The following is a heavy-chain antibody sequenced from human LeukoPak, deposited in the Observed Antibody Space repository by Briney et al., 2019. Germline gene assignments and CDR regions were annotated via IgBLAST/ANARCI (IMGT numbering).Heavy chain of an antibody. CDR2: INAYNDNT. D-gene: IGHD4-17*01. Sequence: ASVQVSCKASGYTFTSYGISWVRQAPGQGLEWMGWINAYNDNTNYAQKLKGTVTMTTDTSTSTAYMELRRLRSDDTAVYYCAKDLATVTLIDYWGQGTLVTVSS. CDR1: GYTFTSYG. J-gene: IGHJ4*02. CDR3: AKDLATVTLIDY. V-gene: IGHV1-18*01.